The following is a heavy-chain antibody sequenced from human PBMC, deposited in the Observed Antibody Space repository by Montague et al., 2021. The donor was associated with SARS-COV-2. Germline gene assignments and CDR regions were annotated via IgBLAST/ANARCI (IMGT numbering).Heavy chain of an antibody. V-gene: IGHV2-5*01. Sequence: PALVKPTQTLTLTCTFSGFSLRSDDEGVAWIRQSPGQALEWLAVIYWNGDKRYSPSLQRRLTITKDTSENQVVLTMTNMDPVDTATYYCAHRGMIRGLIFDYGAQGTRVTVSS. CDR2: IYWNGDK. CDR1: GFSLRSDDEG. D-gene: IGHD3-10*01. CDR3: AHRGMIRGLIFDY. J-gene: IGHJ4*02.